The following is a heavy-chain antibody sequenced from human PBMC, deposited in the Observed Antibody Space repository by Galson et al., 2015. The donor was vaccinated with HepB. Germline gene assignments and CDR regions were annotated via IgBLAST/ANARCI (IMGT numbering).Heavy chain of an antibody. CDR1: GFTFSDYY. CDR3: ARGRKNSYSSSWYVKVDQFWYFDY. CDR2: ISSSGSTI. Sequence: SLRLSCAASGFTFSDYYMSWIRQAPGKGLEWVSYISSSGSTIYYADSVKGRFTISRDNAKNSLYLQMNSLRAEDTAVYYCARGRKNSYSSSWYVKVDQFWYFDYWGQGTLVTVSS. J-gene: IGHJ4*02. D-gene: IGHD6-13*01. V-gene: IGHV3-11*01.